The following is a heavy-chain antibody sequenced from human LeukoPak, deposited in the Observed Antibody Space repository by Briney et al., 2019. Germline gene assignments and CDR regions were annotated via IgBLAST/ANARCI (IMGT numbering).Heavy chain of an antibody. Sequence: SETLSLTCAVYGESFSGYFWSWIRQPAGKGLEWIGRIYTSGSTKYNPSLKSRVTISVDTSKNQFSLKLSSVTAADTPVYYCAREDSSSWYTRFDYWGQGTLVTVSS. CDR2: IYTSGST. J-gene: IGHJ4*02. V-gene: IGHV4-4*07. CDR1: GESFSGYF. CDR3: AREDSSSWYTRFDY. D-gene: IGHD6-13*01.